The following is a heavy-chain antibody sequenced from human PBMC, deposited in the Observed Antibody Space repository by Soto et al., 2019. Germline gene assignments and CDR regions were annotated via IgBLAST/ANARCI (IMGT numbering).Heavy chain of an antibody. D-gene: IGHD3-3*01. V-gene: IGHV4-59*01. CDR2: IYYSGST. CDR3: ARASISAPDAFDI. Sequence: TETLSITFTVSGGSISSYYWSWIRPPPGKGLEWIGYIYYSGSTNYSPSLKSRVTISVDTSKNQFSLKLSSVTAADTAVYYCARASISAPDAFDIWGQGTMVTVSS. J-gene: IGHJ3*02. CDR1: GGSISSYY.